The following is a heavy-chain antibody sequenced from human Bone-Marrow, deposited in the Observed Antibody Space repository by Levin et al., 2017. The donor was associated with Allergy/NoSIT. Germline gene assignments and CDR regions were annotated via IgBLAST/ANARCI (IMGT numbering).Heavy chain of an antibody. J-gene: IGHJ4*02. D-gene: IGHD3-16*01. Sequence: SETLSLTCTVSGASIKSADYYWTWIRQPPGKGLEWLGNIDFSGTTDYNPSLIGRLVMSLSTSKNQFSLSLTSVTAADTAMYFCARFPLEPWGQPEDWGQGMLVAVSA. CDR3: ARFPLEPWGQPED. CDR1: GASIKSADYY. V-gene: IGHV4-30-4*08. CDR2: IDFSGTT.